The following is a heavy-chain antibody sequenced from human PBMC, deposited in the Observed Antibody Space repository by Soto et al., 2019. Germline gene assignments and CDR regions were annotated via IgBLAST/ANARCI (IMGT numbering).Heavy chain of an antibody. CDR1: ECTFSSYE. CDR2: ISSSGTTI. Sequence: EVQLVESGGGLVQPGGSLRLSCVASECTFSSYEMNWVRQAPGKGLEWVSYISSSGTTIYYTDSVKGRFTISRDNAKKSLYLQMNSLRAEDTPVYYCVRFGGAAAGPGDYWGQGTLVTVSS. D-gene: IGHD6-13*01. J-gene: IGHJ4*02. CDR3: VRFGGAAAGPGDY. V-gene: IGHV3-48*03.